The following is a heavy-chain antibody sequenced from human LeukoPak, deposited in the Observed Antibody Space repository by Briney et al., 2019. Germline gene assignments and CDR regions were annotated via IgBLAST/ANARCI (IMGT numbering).Heavy chain of an antibody. CDR3: AREVSSWGYFDY. CDR2: IIPIFGTA. Sequence: ASVKVSCKASGGTFSSYAISWVRQAPGQGLEWMGGIIPIFGTANYAQKFRGRVTITADESTSTAYMELSSLRSEDTAVYYCAREVSSWGYFDYWGQGTLVTVSS. CDR1: GGTFSSYA. J-gene: IGHJ4*02. D-gene: IGHD6-13*01. V-gene: IGHV1-69*01.